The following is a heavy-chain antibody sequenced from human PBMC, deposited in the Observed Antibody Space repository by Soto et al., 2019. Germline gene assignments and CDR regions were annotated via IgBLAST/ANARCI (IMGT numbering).Heavy chain of an antibody. CDR3: ARGSTGYSSSWYRY. V-gene: IGHV4-39*07. D-gene: IGHD6-13*01. CDR1: GGSISSSSYY. J-gene: IGHJ4*02. Sequence: SETLSLTCTVSGGSISSSSYYWGWIRQPPGKGLEWIGYIYYSGNTYYNPSLKSRVTISVDTSKNQFSLKLSSVTAADTAVYYCARGSTGYSSSWYRYWDQGTLVTVSS. CDR2: IYYSGNT.